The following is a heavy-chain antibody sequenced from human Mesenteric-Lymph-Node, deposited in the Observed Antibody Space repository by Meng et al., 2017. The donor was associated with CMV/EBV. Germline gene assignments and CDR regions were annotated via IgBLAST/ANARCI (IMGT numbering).Heavy chain of an antibody. CDR3: ARHQRWLKSEGGFNY. D-gene: IGHD4-23*01. V-gene: IGHV4-34*01. CDR2: INHSGST. Sequence: QVQLEQGGAGLLTPSETLSLPCAVYGGSFSGYYWSWIRQPPGKGLEWIGEINHSGSTNYNPSLKSRVTISVDTSKNQFSLKLSSVTAADTAVYYCARHQRWLKSEGGFNYWGQGTLVTVSS. J-gene: IGHJ4*02. CDR1: GGSFSGYY.